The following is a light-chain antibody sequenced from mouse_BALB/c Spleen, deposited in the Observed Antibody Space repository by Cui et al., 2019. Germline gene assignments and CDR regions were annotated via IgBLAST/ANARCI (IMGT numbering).Light chain of an antibody. CDR3: LQCDNLPLFT. CDR1: TDIDDY. Sequence: EKTVTPSPASLSMAIVVRATITCITSTDIDDYMNWYQQKPGQPPKLLISGGNTIRPGVPARFSSSGYGTDFVFTIGNMLAEDVADYYCLQCDNLPLFTFGSGTKLELK. V-gene: IGKV17-121*01. CDR2: GGN. J-gene: IGKJ4*01.